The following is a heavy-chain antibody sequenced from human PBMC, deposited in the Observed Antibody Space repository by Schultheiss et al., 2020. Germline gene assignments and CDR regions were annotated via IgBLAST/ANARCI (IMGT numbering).Heavy chain of an antibody. J-gene: IGHJ3*01. CDR3: ARHIVVGPGTRDAFDL. Sequence: SETLSLTCTVSGGSISSDGYYWSWLRLHPEKGLEWIGYIFHTGPTNYNPSLKSRLSISIDTSKNQFYLNLSAVTAADTAVYYCARHIVVGPGTRDAFDLWGQGTKVTVAS. CDR2: IFHTGPT. CDR1: GGSISSDGYY. D-gene: IGHD2-21*01. V-gene: IGHV4-31*03.